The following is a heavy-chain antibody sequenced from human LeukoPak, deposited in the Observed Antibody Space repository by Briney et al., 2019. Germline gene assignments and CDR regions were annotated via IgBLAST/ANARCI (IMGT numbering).Heavy chain of an antibody. CDR1: GGSISTTSEY. CDR2: LYHTGTT. Sequence: SETLSLTCTVSGGSISTTSEYWAWIRQSPGKGLEWIGSLYHTGTTYYNPSLKSRVTMSVDTSKNQFSLNLKSVTAADTAVYYCAKDRLHQDYFAYWGQGTLVTVSS. CDR3: AKDRLHQDYFAY. J-gene: IGHJ4*02. D-gene: IGHD4-11*01. V-gene: IGHV4-39*07.